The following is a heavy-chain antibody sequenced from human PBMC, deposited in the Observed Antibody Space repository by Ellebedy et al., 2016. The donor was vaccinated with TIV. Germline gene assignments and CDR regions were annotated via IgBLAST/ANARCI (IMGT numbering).Heavy chain of an antibody. CDR2: ISWDGGST. Sequence: GESLKISXAASGFTFDDYTMHWVRQAPGKGLEWVSLISWDGGSTYYADSVKGRFTISRDNSKNSLYLQMNSLRTEDTAVYYCAKDRDGYKLLGYFDYWGQGTLVTVSS. CDR1: GFTFDDYT. V-gene: IGHV3-43*01. D-gene: IGHD5-24*01. CDR3: AKDRDGYKLLGYFDY. J-gene: IGHJ4*02.